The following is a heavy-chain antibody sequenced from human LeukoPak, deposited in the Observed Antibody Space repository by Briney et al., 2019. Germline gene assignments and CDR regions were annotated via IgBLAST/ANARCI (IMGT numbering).Heavy chain of an antibody. CDR2: IYYSGST. CDR3: ARLRLGQWLEFAY. CDR1: GGSISSFY. J-gene: IGHJ4*02. V-gene: IGHV4-59*08. Sequence: SETLSLTCTVSGGSISSFYWSWVRQPPGKGLEWIGYIYYSGSTNYNPSLKSRVTISVDTSKSQFSLKLSSVTAADTAVYYCARLRLGQWLEFAYWGQGTLVTVSS. D-gene: IGHD6-19*01.